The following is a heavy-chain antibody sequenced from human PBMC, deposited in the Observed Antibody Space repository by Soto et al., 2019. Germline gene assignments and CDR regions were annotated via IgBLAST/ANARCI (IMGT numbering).Heavy chain of an antibody. J-gene: IGHJ3*02. CDR2: INAGNGNT. Sequence: ASVKVSCKSSGYTFTSYAMHWVRQAPGQRLEWMGWINAGNGNTKYSQKFQGRVTITRDTSASTAYMELSSLRSEDTAVYYCARVYAVTTTSAFDICGQGTMVTVSS. CDR1: GYTFTSYA. V-gene: IGHV1-3*01. D-gene: IGHD4-17*01. CDR3: ARVYAVTTTSAFDI.